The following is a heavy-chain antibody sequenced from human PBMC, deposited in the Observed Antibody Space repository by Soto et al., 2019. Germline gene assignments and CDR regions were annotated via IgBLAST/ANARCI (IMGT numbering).Heavy chain of an antibody. D-gene: IGHD3-10*01. J-gene: IGHJ4*02. V-gene: IGHV4-34*01. CDR2: INRSGVT. CDR3: ATLANYGSRTHPDY. CDR1: GGSFSGYY. Sequence: QVQLQQWGAGLLKPSETLSLTCAVYGGSFSGYYWRWIRQPPGKGLEWIGEINRSGVTKYNPSLKSRITISMDTSRNQFALKVTSMTAADTALYYCATLANYGSRTHPDYWGQGNLVTVSS.